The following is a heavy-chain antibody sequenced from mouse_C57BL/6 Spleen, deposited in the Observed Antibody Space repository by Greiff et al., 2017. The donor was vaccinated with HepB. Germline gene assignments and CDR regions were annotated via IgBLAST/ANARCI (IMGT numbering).Heavy chain of an antibody. CDR1: GYAFSSYW. J-gene: IGHJ4*01. CDR2: IYPGDGDT. Sequence: VQLQQSGAELVKPGASVKISCKASGYAFSSYWMNWVKQRPGKGLEWIGQIYPGDGDTNYNGKFKGKATLTADKSSSTAYMQLSSLTSEDSAVDFCAREGLRATVVNAMDYWGQGTSVTVSS. D-gene: IGHD1-1*01. CDR3: AREGLRATVVNAMDY. V-gene: IGHV1-80*01.